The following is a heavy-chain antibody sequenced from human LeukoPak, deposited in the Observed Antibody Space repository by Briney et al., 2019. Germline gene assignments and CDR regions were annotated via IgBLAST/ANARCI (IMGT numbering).Heavy chain of an antibody. V-gene: IGHV4-34*01. D-gene: IGHD5-18*01. CDR2: INHSGST. J-gene: IGHJ4*02. Sequence: SETLSLTCAVYGGSFSGYYWSWIRQPPGKGLEWIGEINHSGSTNYNPSLKSRVTISVDTSKNQFSLKLSSVTAADTAVYYCAGWTKGDTAMGIDYWGQGTLVTVSS. CDR3: AGWTKGDTAMGIDY. CDR1: GGSFSGYY.